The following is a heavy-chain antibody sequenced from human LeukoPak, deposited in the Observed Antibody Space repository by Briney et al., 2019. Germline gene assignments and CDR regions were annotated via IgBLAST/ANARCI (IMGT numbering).Heavy chain of an antibody. CDR2: ISAYSGDT. Sequence: ASVKVSCKASGYTFTSYGISWVRQAPGQGLEWMGWISAYSGDTNYAQKFQGRATMTTDTSTSTAYMEPSSLRSEDTAVYYCANHCSSTSCSTNYWGQGTLVTVSS. J-gene: IGHJ4*02. D-gene: IGHD2-2*01. CDR1: GYTFTSYG. V-gene: IGHV1-18*01. CDR3: ANHCSSTSCSTNY.